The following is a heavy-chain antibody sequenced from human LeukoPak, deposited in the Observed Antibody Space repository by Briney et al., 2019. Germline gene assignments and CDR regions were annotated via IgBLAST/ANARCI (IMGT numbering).Heavy chain of an antibody. CDR1: GFTFSSYA. Sequence: GASLRLSCAASGFTFSSYAMSWVRQAPGKGLEWVSAISGSGGSTYYADSVKGRFTISRDNSKNTLYLQMNSLKAEDTAVYYCAKEYSSSSFSLDYWGQGTLVTVSS. J-gene: IGHJ4*02. D-gene: IGHD6-6*01. CDR2: ISGSGGST. V-gene: IGHV3-23*01. CDR3: AKEYSSSSFSLDY.